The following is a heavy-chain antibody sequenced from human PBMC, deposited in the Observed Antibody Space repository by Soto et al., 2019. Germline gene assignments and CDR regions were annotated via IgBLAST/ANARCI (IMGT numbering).Heavy chain of an antibody. J-gene: IGHJ4*02. CDR1: GDTLNFYT. CDR3: ATNYGSGSTHFDY. CDR2: IIPMLGMS. Sequence: QVQLVQSGAEVKKPGSPVRVSCTASGDTLNFYTISWVRQVHGQGPEWMGKIIPMLGMSNYAQKFQGRVTIMADKSTSTVYMNLSGLTSEDTAVYYCATNYGSGSTHFDYWGQGTLVTVSS. D-gene: IGHD3-10*01. V-gene: IGHV1-69*02.